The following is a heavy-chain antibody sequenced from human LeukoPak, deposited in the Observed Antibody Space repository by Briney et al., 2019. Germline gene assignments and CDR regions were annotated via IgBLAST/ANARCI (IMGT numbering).Heavy chain of an antibody. CDR2: ITSSINYI. CDR3: ARVPHAMVRGVIITEFYFDY. V-gene: IGHV3-21*01. J-gene: IGHJ4*02. CDR1: GLAFSSYS. D-gene: IGHD3-10*01. Sequence: PRRSLRLSPAASGLAFSSYSMNWVCQAPRKGLEWVSSITSSINYIYYAASVKGRFTISRDNAKNSLYLRMNSLRAEATAVYYFARVPHAMVRGVIITEFYFDYWGQGTLVSVSS.